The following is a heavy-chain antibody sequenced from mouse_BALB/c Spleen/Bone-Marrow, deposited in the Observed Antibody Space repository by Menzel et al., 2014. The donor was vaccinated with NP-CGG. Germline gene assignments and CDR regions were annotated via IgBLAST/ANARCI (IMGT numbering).Heavy chain of an antibody. J-gene: IGHJ2*01. CDR3: ARGVVATDY. CDR1: GFTFTGYY. CDR2: IRNKANGYTT. Sequence: DVQLVESGGGLVQPGGSLRLSCATSGFTFTGYYMSWVRQPPGKALEWLGFIRNKANGYTTEYSTSVKGRFTIARDNSQSILYLQMNALRAEDSATYCCARGVVATDYWGQGTTLTVSS. D-gene: IGHD1-1*01. V-gene: IGHV7-3*02.